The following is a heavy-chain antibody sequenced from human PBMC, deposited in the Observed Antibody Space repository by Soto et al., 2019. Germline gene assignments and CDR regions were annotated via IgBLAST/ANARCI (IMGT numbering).Heavy chain of an antibody. Sequence: QMQLVQSGPEVKKPGTSVKVSCKASGFTFTRSAVQWVRQARGQRPEWIGWIVVGSGNTNYAQKFQERVTITGDMSPSTAYMELSSLRSEDTAVYYCAAFATTGDAFDVWGQGTMVTVSS. D-gene: IGHD4-17*01. CDR3: AAFATTGDAFDV. CDR1: GFTFTRSA. J-gene: IGHJ3*01. CDR2: IVVGSGNT. V-gene: IGHV1-58*01.